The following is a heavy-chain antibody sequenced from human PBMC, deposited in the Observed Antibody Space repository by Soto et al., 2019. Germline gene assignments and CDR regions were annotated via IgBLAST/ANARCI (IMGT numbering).Heavy chain of an antibody. CDR3: ARDRGYYDCSGYVVSYSYGMDV. D-gene: IGHD3-22*01. Sequence: QVQLVESGGGVVQPGRSLRLSCAASGFTFSSYAMHWVRQAPGKGLEWVAVISYDGSNKYYADSVKGRFTISRDNSKNTVDLQMDSLRAEGTAVYYCARDRGYYDCSGYVVSYSYGMDVWGQGTTVTVSS. CDR1: GFTFSSYA. J-gene: IGHJ6*02. CDR2: ISYDGSNK. V-gene: IGHV3-30-3*01.